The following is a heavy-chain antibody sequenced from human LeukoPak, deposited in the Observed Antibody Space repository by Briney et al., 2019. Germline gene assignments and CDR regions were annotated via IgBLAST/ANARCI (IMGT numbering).Heavy chain of an antibody. CDR3: ARDGAYDILTGLFDY. CDR1: GFTFSSYA. Sequence: GGSLRLSCAASGFTFSSYAMHWVRQAPGKGLEYVSAISSNGGSTYYANSVKGRFTISRDNSKNTLYLQMGSLRAEDMAAYYCARDGAYDILTGLFDYWGQRTLVTVSS. D-gene: IGHD3-9*01. CDR2: ISSNGGST. V-gene: IGHV3-64*01. J-gene: IGHJ4*02.